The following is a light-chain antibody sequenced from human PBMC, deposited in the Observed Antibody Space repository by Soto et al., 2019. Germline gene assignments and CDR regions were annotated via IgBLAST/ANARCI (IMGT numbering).Light chain of an antibody. Sequence: QSALTQPASVSGSPGQSITISCSGTSSDVGSYEIVSWYQQHPGKAPKLMIYEDNKRPSGVSHRFSGSKSGNTASLTISGLQAEDEGKIYCLTYSGDHAPPVFGKGTKLTVL. CDR3: LTYSGDHAPPV. CDR2: EDN. J-gene: IGLJ2*01. CDR1: SSDVGSYEI. V-gene: IGLV2-23*01.